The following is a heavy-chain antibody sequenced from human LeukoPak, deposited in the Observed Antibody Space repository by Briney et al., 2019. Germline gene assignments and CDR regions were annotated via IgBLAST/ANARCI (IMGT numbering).Heavy chain of an antibody. Sequence: GGSLRLSCAASGFTFSSYDMHWVRQATGKGLEWVSAIGTAGDTYYPGSVKGRFTIPRENAKNSLYLQMNSLRAGDTAVYYCAREASGYDLRYYYGMGVWGQGTTVTVSS. CDR2: IGTAGDT. V-gene: IGHV3-13*01. CDR3: AREASGYDLRYYYGMGV. J-gene: IGHJ6*02. D-gene: IGHD5-12*01. CDR1: GFTFSSYD.